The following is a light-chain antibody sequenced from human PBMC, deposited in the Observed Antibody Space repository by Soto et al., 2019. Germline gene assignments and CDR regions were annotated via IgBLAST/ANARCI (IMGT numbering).Light chain of an antibody. CDR2: SNN. CDR3: AAWDDSLNGVV. V-gene: IGLV1-44*01. J-gene: IGLJ2*01. CDR1: SSNIGSNT. Sequence: QSVLTQPPSASGTPGQRGTISCSGSSSNIGSNTVNWYQQLPGTAPKLLIYSNNQRPSGVPDRFSGSKSGTSASLAISGLQSEDEADYSCAAWDDSLNGVVFGGGTQLTVL.